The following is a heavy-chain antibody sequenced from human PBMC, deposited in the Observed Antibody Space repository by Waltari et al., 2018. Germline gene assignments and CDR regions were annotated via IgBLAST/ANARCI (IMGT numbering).Heavy chain of an antibody. CDR3: AKMAAKVGAHDAFDI. CDR1: GGPVNSYH. J-gene: IGHJ3*02. CDR2: IYANGNT. Sequence: QVQLQESGPGLIKPSETLSLTCTVSGGPVNSYHWSWIRQPAGKGLEWIGRIYANGNTNYNPSLKTRVTMSEDMSKNQVSLSLTSVTAADTAVYYCAKMAAKVGAHDAFDIWGQGTMVTVSS. V-gene: IGHV4-4*07. D-gene: IGHD1-26*01.